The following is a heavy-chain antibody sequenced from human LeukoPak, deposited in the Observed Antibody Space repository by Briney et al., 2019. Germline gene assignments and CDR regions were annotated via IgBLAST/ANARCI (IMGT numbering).Heavy chain of an antibody. D-gene: IGHD1-1*01. J-gene: IGHJ4*02. CDR2: ISSSSSYI. CDR3: ARDANWNAIDY. Sequence: GGSLRLSCAASGFTFSSYSMNWVRQAPGKGLEWVSSISSSSSYIYYADSVKGRFTVSRDNAKNSLYLQMNSLRAEDTAVYYCARDANWNAIDYWGQGTLVTVSS. V-gene: IGHV3-21*01. CDR1: GFTFSSYS.